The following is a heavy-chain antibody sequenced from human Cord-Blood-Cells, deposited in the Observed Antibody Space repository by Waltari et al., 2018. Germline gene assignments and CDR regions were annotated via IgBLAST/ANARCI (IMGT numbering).Heavy chain of an antibody. D-gene: IGHD1-20*01. V-gene: IGHV4-34*01. Sequence: QVQLQQWGAGLLKPSETPSLTRAVYGGSFSGYYWSCIPQPPRKGLEWIGEIKHSGSTNYNPSLKSRVTISVDTSKNQFSLKLSSVTAADTAVYYCAGGNWNASTGPYNWFDPWGQGTLVTVSS. CDR2: IKHSGST. J-gene: IGHJ5*02. CDR3: AGGNWNASTGPYNWFDP. CDR1: GGSFSGYY.